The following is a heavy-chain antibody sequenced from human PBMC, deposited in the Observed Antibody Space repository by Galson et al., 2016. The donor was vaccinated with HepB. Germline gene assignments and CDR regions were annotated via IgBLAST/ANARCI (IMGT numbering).Heavy chain of an antibody. J-gene: IGHJ4*02. Sequence: SLRLSCAGSGFTFSSNWMSWVRQAPGKGLEWVANIKQDGTENYVDSVKGRFTISRDNAKNSLYLQMNSLRAEDTAAYYCARGPDYGDWVDFLDCWGQGTLVTVSS. V-gene: IGHV3-7*04. CDR1: GFTFSSNW. D-gene: IGHD4-17*01. CDR2: IKQDGTE. CDR3: ARGPDYGDWVDFLDC.